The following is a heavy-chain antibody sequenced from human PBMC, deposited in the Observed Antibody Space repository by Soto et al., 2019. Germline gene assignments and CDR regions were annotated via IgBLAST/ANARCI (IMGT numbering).Heavy chain of an antibody. J-gene: IGHJ4*02. D-gene: IGHD1-1*01. Sequence: QVQLVQSGAEVRKPGASVKVSCEASGYTFTSYDIYWVRQATGQGLEWMGGMNPNTGNSGYAQKCQGRVTMTSDTSISTAHMELSSLRSEDTAVYYCARRAETNGWNGFGADKYYFDFWGQGTLVTVSS. CDR3: ARRAETNGWNGFGADKYYFDF. V-gene: IGHV1-8*01. CDR2: MNPNTGNS. CDR1: GYTFTSYD.